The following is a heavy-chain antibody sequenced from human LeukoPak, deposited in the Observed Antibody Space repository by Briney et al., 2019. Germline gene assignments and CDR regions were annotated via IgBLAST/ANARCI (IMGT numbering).Heavy chain of an antibody. Sequence: PGGSLRLSCAASGFTFSSYGMHWVRQAPGKGLEWVAVISYDGSNKYYADSVKGRFTISRDNSKNTLYLQMNSLRAEDTAVYYCAKDPYGGPQAYWGQGTLVTVSS. J-gene: IGHJ4*02. CDR1: GFTFSSYG. CDR2: ISYDGSNK. CDR3: AKDPYGGPQAY. V-gene: IGHV3-30*18. D-gene: IGHD4-23*01.